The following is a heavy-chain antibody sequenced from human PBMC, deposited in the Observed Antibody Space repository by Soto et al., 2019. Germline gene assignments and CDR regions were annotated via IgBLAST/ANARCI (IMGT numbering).Heavy chain of an antibody. CDR2: VYHSGST. V-gene: IGHV4-39*01. CDR3: ARDSGWFDP. Sequence: PSETLSLTGSVPGGSIRTTNYFWAWIRQPPGKGLEWIASVYHSGSTYYNPSLKSRVTVSVDPSKNQFALTLSSASAADTALYYCARDSGWFDPWGQGTLVTVSS. J-gene: IGHJ5*02. CDR1: GGSIRTTNYF.